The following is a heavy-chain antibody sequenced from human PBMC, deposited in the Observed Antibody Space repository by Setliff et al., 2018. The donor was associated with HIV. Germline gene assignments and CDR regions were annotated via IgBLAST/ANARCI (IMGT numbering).Heavy chain of an antibody. D-gene: IGHD3-10*01. CDR2: IIPILDAA. CDR3: MNSLRAEDTAVYYCTRDYVYDWNSVMDV. Sequence: ASVKVSCKTSGGTFSSYAISWVRQAPGQGLEWMGGIIPILDAANYAQKFQGKLTITAYFADSVKGRFTISRDNAKKSLYLQMNSLRAEDTAVYYCTRDYVYDWNSVMDVWGKGTTVTVSS. J-gene: IGHJ6*03. V-gene: IGHV1-69*10. CDR1: GGTFSSYA.